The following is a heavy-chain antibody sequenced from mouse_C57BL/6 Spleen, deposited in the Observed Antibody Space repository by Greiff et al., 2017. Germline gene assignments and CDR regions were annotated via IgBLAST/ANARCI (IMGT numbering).Heavy chain of an antibody. D-gene: IGHD1-1*01. J-gene: IGHJ1*03. CDR3: AREGVTTVVATEYFDV. V-gene: IGHV1-81*01. CDR1: GYTFTSYG. Sequence: QVQLQQSGAELARPGASAKLSCKASGYTFTSYGISWVKQRTGQGLEWIGEIYPRSGNTYYNEKFKGKATLTADKSSSTAYMELRSLTSEDSAVYFCAREGVTTVVATEYFDVWGTGTTVTVSS. CDR2: IYPRSGNT.